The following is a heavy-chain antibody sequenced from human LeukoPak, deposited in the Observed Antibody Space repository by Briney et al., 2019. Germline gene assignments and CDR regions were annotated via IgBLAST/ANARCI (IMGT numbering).Heavy chain of an antibody. CDR2: ISGSGSYI. V-gene: IGHV3-21*01. Sequence: GGSLRLSCAASGFTFSSYSMNWVRQAPGKGLEWVSSISGSGSYIYYADSVKGRFTISRDNAKNSLYLQMNDLRAEDTAVYYCARDGGYCTNGVCCLDYWGQGTLVTVSS. J-gene: IGHJ4*02. CDR1: GFTFSSYS. D-gene: IGHD2-8*01. CDR3: ARDGGYCTNGVCCLDY.